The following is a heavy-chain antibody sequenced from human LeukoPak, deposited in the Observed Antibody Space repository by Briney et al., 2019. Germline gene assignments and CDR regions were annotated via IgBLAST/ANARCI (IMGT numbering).Heavy chain of an antibody. CDR3: ARRAPGQAFDT. J-gene: IGHJ3*02. CDR2: IYPGDSDT. Sequence: GESLKISCKGSGYSFTSYWIGWVRQMPGKGLEWMGIIYPGDSDTRYSPSFQGQVTISADKSINTAYLQWSSLSASATAMYYCARRAPGQAFDTWGQGTMVTVSS. CDR1: GYSFTSYW. V-gene: IGHV5-51*01.